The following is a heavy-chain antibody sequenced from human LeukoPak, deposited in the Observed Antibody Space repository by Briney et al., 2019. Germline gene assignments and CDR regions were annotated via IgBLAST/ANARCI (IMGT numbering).Heavy chain of an antibody. V-gene: IGHV3-23*01. CDR2: ISGSGADT. J-gene: IGHJ4*02. D-gene: IGHD6-19*01. CDR1: SFTFSDYG. CDR3: ARALGIAVAGTFDY. Sequence: PGGSLRLSCEASSFTFSDYGMSWVRQAPGKGLEWVAGISGSGADTYYADSVKGRFTISRDNSKNTLYLQMNSLRAEDTAVYYCARALGIAVAGTFDYWGQGTLVTVSS.